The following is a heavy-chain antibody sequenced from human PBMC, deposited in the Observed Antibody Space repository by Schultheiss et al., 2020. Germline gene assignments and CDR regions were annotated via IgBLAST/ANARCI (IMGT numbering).Heavy chain of an antibody. V-gene: IGHV3-15*07. Sequence: GGSLRLSCAASGFTFSNAWMNWVRQAPGKGLEWVGRIKSKTDGGTTDYAAPVKGRFTISRDDSKNTLYLQMNSLRAEDTAVYYCARDRGYCSGGSCYSYYFDYWGQGTLVNVYS. J-gene: IGHJ4*02. CDR2: IKSKTDGGTT. CDR1: GFTFSNAW. D-gene: IGHD2-15*01. CDR3: ARDRGYCSGGSCYSYYFDY.